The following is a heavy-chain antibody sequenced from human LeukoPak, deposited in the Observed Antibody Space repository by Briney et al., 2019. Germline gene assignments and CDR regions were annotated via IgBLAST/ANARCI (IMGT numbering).Heavy chain of an antibody. CDR1: GDSVSNVSYY. CDR3: ASLVRGGSFYYYMDV. D-gene: IGHD3-10*01. Sequence: PSETLSLTCTVSGDSVSNVSYYWAWIRQPPGKGLEWIANVYYSGSTYYNPSLKSRVAISVDTSKNQFSLTLRSVTAADTGVYFCASLVRGGSFYYYMDVWDRGTSVTVSS. J-gene: IGHJ6*03. CDR2: VYYSGST. V-gene: IGHV4-39*01.